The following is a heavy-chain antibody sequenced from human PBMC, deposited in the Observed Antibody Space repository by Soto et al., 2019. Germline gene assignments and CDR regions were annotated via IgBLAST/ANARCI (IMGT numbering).Heavy chain of an antibody. CDR1: GGSFSGYY. CDR3: ARRSAAGP. V-gene: IGHV4-34*01. CDR2: INHSGST. J-gene: IGHJ5*02. Sequence: QVQLQQWGAGLLKPSETLSLTCAVYGGSFSGYYWSWIRQPPGKGLEWIGEINHSGSTNYNPSLKSRVTISVDTSKHHFALKLSSVTAADTAVYYCARRSAAGPWGQGTLVPVSS. D-gene: IGHD6-25*01.